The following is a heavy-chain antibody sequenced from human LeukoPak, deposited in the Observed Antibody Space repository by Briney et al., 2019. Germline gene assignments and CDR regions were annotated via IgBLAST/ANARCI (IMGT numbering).Heavy chain of an antibody. CDR3: ARGRVSRPMTPPDY. CDR2: INPDGSTT. CDR1: GFTFSNYW. V-gene: IGHV3-74*01. Sequence: GGSLRLSCAASGFTFSNYWMHWVRQDPGKGLVWVSFINPDGSTTNYADSVKGRFTISRDNFKNMLYLQMNSLRAEDTAVYYCARGRVSRPMTPPDYWGQGTLVTVSS. J-gene: IGHJ4*02. D-gene: IGHD3-22*01.